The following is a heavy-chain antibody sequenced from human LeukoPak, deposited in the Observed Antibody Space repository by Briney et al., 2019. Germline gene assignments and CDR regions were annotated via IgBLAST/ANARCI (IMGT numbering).Heavy chain of an antibody. D-gene: IGHD5-18*01. V-gene: IGHV3-13*01. J-gene: IGHJ4*02. CDR3: ARGSGYSYVDY. CDR1: GFTFSSYD. Sequence: GGSLRLSCAASGFTFSSYDMRWVRHATGKGLEWVSGIGTAGDIYYSGSVKGRFAISRENAKNSLYLQMNSLRAGDTAVYYCARGSGYSYVDYWGQGTLVTVSS. CDR2: IGTAGDI.